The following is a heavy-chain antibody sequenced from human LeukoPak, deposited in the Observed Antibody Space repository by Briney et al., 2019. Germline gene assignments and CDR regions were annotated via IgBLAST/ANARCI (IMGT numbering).Heavy chain of an antibody. CDR2: IIPIFGTA. CDR3: AREEAYYYDSSGDFDY. J-gene: IGHJ4*02. V-gene: IGHV1-69*05. D-gene: IGHD3-22*01. CDR1: GGTFISYA. Sequence: ASVKVSCKASGGTFISYAISWVRQAPGQGGEWMGRIIPIFGTANYAQKFQGRVTITTDESTSTAYMELSSLRSEDTAVYYCAREEAYYYDSSGDFDYWGQGTLVTVSS.